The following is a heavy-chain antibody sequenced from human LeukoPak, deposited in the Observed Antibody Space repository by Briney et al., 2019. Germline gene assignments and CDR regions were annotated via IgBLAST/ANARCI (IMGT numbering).Heavy chain of an antibody. Sequence: GGSLGLSCAASGFTFSSYSMNWVRQAPGKGLEWVSSISSSSSYIYYADSVKGRFTISRDNAKNSLYLQMNSLRAEDTAVYYCARKRGYCSGGSCYIDYWGQGTLVTVSS. V-gene: IGHV3-21*01. D-gene: IGHD2-15*01. CDR3: ARKRGYCSGGSCYIDY. CDR2: ISSSSSYI. CDR1: GFTFSSYS. J-gene: IGHJ4*02.